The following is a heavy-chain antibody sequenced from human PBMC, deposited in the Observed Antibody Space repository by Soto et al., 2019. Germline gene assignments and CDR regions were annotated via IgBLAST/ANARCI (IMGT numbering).Heavy chain of an antibody. CDR1: GGTFSSYV. J-gene: IGHJ5*02. CDR3: ARDRGCSGGSWYSRPLDP. D-gene: IGHD2-15*01. V-gene: IGHV1-69*01. CDR2: IIPIFGTA. Sequence: QVQLVQSGAEVKKPGSSVKVSCKASGGTFSSYVFSWVRQAPGQGLEWMGGIIPIFGTANYAQKFQGRVTITADESTRTAYMELSSLRSEDTAVYYCARDRGCSGGSWYSRPLDPWGQGTLVIVSS.